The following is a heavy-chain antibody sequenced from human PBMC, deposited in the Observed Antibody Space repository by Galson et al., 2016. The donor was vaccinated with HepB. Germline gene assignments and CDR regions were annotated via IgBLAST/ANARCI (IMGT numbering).Heavy chain of an antibody. Sequence: SLRLSCAASGLTISNYWMDWVRQAPGKGLEWVANIKQDGSDEYYVDSVRGRFTISRDNAKNSLYLQMNSLRVEDTGVYYCAREGSGDYFDWGQGTLVTVSS. CDR2: IKQDGSDE. D-gene: IGHD3-10*01. J-gene: IGHJ4*02. CDR1: GLTISNYW. V-gene: IGHV3-7*01. CDR3: AREGSGDYFD.